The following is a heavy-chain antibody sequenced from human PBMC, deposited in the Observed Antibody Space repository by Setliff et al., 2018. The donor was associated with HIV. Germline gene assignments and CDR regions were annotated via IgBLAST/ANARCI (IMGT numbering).Heavy chain of an antibody. D-gene: IGHD3-10*01. J-gene: IGHJ4*02. CDR1: GYTFTTYA. CDR2: INGGNGHT. Sequence: ASVMVSCKTSGYTFTTYAIHWVRQAPGQRLEWMGWINGGNGHTKSSERFQGRVTFSRDSSASTAQMELSSLTSEDTAVYFCARGMIRGAIITEFDSWGQGTLVTVSS. CDR3: ARGMIRGAIITEFDS. V-gene: IGHV1-3*01.